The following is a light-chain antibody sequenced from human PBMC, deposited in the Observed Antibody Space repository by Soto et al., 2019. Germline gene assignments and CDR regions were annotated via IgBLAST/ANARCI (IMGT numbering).Light chain of an antibody. V-gene: IGLV1-44*01. CDR2: SNN. J-gene: IGLJ2*01. CDR1: SSNIGTNT. CDR3: ETWDDSLTGVV. Sequence: QSVLTQPPSASGTPGQRVTISCSGSSSNIGTNTVNWYQHFPRTAPKLLIFSNNQRPSGVPDRFSGSTSGTSASQAISGLQSEDEADYYCETWDDSLTGVVFGGGTKLTVL.